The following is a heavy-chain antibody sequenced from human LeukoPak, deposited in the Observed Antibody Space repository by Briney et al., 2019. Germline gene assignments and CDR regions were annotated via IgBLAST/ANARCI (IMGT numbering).Heavy chain of an antibody. CDR3: ARAGGPGTVDY. Sequence: PGGSLRLSCEASGFTFSDYWMCWVRQAPGKGLEWVANINHDGRETYYVDSVKGRFTISRDNAKNSLFLQMNSLRVEDTAVYYCARAGGPGTVDYWGQGTLLTVSS. CDR1: GFTFSDYW. V-gene: IGHV3-7*03. D-gene: IGHD1-26*01. CDR2: INHDGRET. J-gene: IGHJ4*02.